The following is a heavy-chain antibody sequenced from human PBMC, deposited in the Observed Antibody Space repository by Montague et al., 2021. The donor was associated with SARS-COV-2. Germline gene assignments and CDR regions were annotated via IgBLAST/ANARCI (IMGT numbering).Heavy chain of an antibody. D-gene: IGHD3-16*01. J-gene: IGHJ6*02. CDR2: IQTSGTS. V-gene: IGHV4-61*09. Sequence: TLSLTCTVSGDSMTSGSHLWTWIRQPAGKGLEWIGHIQTSGTSNYNPSLRDRITLSIDTSRNQFSLQLRSVTAADTAIYYCARDRPESWRISPGLAGLFATVVHSASGMDVWGRGTTV. CDR3: ARDRPESWRISPGLAGLFATVVHSASGMDV. CDR1: GDSMTSGSHL.